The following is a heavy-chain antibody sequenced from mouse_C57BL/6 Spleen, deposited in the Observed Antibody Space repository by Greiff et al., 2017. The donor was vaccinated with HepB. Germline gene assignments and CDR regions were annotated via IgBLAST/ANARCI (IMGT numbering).Heavy chain of an antibody. D-gene: IGHD1-1*01. CDR2: IDPSDSET. J-gene: IGHJ2*01. CDR1: GYTFTSYW. CDR3: ARADYGSSYFDY. V-gene: IGHV1-52*01. Sequence: VQLQQPGAELVRPGSSVKLSCKASGYTFTSYWMHWVKQRPIQGLEWIGNIDPSDSETHYNQKFKDKATLTVDKSSSTAYMQLSSLTSEDSAVYYCARADYGSSYFDYWGQGTTLTVSS.